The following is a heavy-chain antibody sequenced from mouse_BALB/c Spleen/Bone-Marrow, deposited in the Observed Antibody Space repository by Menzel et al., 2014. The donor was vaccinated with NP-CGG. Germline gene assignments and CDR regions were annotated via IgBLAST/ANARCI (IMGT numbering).Heavy chain of an antibody. J-gene: IGHJ3*01. CDR3: ARNYGYVKTLAS. CDR1: GFNIKDTY. V-gene: IGHV14-3*02. D-gene: IGHD2-2*01. Sequence: EVQLQQSGAELVKPGASVKLSCTASGFNIKDTYMHWVKQRPEQGLEWIGRIDPGNGNTKYDPKFQGKATITADTSSNTTYLQLSNRTSKDTAVYYCARNYGYVKTLASWGQGTLVTVSA. CDR2: IDPGNGNT.